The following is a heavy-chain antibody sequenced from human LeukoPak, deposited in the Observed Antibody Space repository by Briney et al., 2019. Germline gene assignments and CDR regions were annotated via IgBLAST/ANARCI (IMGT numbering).Heavy chain of an antibody. Sequence: PGGSLRLSCAASGFTVSSNYMSWVRQAPGKGLEWVSVIYSGGSTYYADSVKGRFTISRDNSKNTLYLQVNSLRAEDTAVYYCARDGVLLWFGESRSTHGMDVWGQGTTVTVSS. V-gene: IGHV3-66*01. D-gene: IGHD3-10*01. CDR2: IYSGGST. CDR1: GFTVSSNY. CDR3: ARDGVLLWFGESRSTHGMDV. J-gene: IGHJ6*02.